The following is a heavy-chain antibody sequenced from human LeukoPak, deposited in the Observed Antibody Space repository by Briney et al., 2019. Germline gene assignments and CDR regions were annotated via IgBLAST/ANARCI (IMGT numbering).Heavy chain of an antibody. CDR2: VNLQGST. Sequence: PSETLSLTCGVSGGSITSTNYWTWVRQPPGKGLEWIGEVNLQGSTNYNPSLMGRVAISVDMSENHISLQLTSVTAADTAVYYCAREGGPYRPPAYSGQGTLVTVSS. J-gene: IGHJ4*02. CDR3: AREGGPYRPPAY. CDR1: GGSITSTNY. V-gene: IGHV4-4*02.